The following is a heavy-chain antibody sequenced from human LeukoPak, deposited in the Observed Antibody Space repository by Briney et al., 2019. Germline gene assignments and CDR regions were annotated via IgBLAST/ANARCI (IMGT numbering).Heavy chain of an antibody. J-gene: IGHJ3*02. Sequence: GGSLRLSCAASGFTFSSYAMHWVRQAPGKGLEWVAVISYDGSNKYYADSVKGRFTISRDNSKNTLYLQMNSLRAEDTAVYYCAIDSFQQLVLAAFDIWGQGTMVTVSS. CDR2: ISYDGSNK. CDR1: GFTFSSYA. D-gene: IGHD6-13*01. CDR3: AIDSFQQLVLAAFDI. V-gene: IGHV3-30*04.